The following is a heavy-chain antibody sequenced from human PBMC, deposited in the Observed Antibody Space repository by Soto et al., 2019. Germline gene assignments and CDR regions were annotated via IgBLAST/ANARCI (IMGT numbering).Heavy chain of an antibody. J-gene: IGHJ4*02. V-gene: IGHV1-18*04. D-gene: IGHD3-22*01. CDR1: GCSFTRYG. CDR2: ISGHNGNT. Sequence: GASVKVSCKACGCSFTRYGISWVRQAPGQGPEWMGWISGHNGNTNHPQSLQGRVTMTTDTSRNTAYMELRSLRSDDTAVYYCARHRFNYYDDTVYYYFDYWGQGTLVTVSS. CDR3: ARHRFNYYDDTVYYYFDY.